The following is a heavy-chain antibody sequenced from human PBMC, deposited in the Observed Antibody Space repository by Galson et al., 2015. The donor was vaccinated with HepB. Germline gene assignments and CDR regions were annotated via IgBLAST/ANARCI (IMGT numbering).Heavy chain of an antibody. CDR3: ARGEAYYNFWGGSHFDH. CDR2: ISHSGSCM. Sequence: SLRLSCAASGFTFSSYTMNWVRQAPGKGLEWVSSISHSGSCMYYADSVKGRFTISRDNARNSLYLQMSSLRAEDTAVYYCARGEAYYNFWGGSHFDHWGQGTLVTVSS. D-gene: IGHD3-3*01. CDR1: GFTFSSYT. V-gene: IGHV3-21*01. J-gene: IGHJ4*02.